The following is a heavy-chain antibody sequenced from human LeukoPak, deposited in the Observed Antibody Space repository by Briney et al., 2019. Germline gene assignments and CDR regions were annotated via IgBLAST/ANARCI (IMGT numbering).Heavy chain of an antibody. CDR3: ARDPQLVLRTRLDY. V-gene: IGHV1-69*04. J-gene: IGHJ4*02. CDR2: IIPILGIA. CDR1: GGTFSSYA. D-gene: IGHD6-6*01. Sequence: GSSVKVSCKASGGTFSSYAISWVRQAPGQGLEWVGRIIPILGIANYAQKFQGRVTITADKSTSTAYMELSSLRSEDTAVYYCARDPQLVLRTRLDYWGQGTLVTVSS.